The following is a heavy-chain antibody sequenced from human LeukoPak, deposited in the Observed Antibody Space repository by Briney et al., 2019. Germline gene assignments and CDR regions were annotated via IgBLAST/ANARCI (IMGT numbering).Heavy chain of an antibody. Sequence: GGSLRLSYAASGFTFSSYPMSWVRQASGKGLEWVSVISGSDGTTKYADSVKGRFTISRDNSKNTLSLQMNSLRAEDTAVYYCAKGFYNSGTSLSALDDWGQGTLVTVSS. CDR2: ISGSDGTT. J-gene: IGHJ4*02. D-gene: IGHD3-10*01. CDR1: GFTFSSYP. CDR3: AKGFYNSGTSLSALDD. V-gene: IGHV3-23*01.